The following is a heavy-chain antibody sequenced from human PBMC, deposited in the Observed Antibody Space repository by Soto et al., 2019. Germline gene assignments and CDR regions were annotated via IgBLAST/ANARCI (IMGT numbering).Heavy chain of an antibody. CDR3: ARSVAP. Sequence: PSERLSLACTFSGGSIYSSYWSWIRKPPGKGLEWIGYIFYSGTTYYNPSLKSRVTISVDTSKNQFSLKLSSVTAADTAVYYCARSVAPWGQGTLVTVSP. J-gene: IGHJ5*02. V-gene: IGHV4-59*12. CDR2: IFYSGTT. CDR1: GGSIYSSY.